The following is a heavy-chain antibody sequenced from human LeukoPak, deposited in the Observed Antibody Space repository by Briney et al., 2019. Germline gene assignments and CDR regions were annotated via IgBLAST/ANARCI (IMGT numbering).Heavy chain of an antibody. J-gene: IGHJ5*02. D-gene: IGHD6-13*01. CDR3: ARDAAAGTIRHNWFDP. Sequence: GGSLRLSCAASGFTFSSYSMSWVRQAPGKGLEWVSSISSSSSYIYYADSVKGRFTITRDNAKNSLYLQMNSLRAEDTAVYYCARDAAAGTIRHNWFDPWGQGTLVTVSS. V-gene: IGHV3-21*01. CDR2: ISSSSSYI. CDR1: GFTFSSYS.